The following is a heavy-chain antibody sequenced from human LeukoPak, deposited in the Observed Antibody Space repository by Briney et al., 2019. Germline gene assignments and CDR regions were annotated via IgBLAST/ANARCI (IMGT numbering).Heavy chain of an antibody. CDR1: GGSISSYY. CDR3: ARVGGWEPKLHGVTFDY. CDR2: LSKSGNT. J-gene: IGHJ4*02. D-gene: IGHD1-26*01. Sequence: PSETLSLTCTVSGGSISSYYWSWIRLPPGKGLEWIGYLSKSGNTNYNPSLKSRVTMSADTSKNQFSLKLSSVTAADTAVYFCARVGGWEPKLHGVTFDYLGQGTLVTVSS. V-gene: IGHV4-59*01.